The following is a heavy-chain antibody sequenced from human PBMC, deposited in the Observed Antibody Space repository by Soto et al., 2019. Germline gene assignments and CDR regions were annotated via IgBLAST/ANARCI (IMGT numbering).Heavy chain of an antibody. CDR2: IYYSGST. CDR3: ARHAYSSGWYWFDP. CDR1: GGSISSSSYY. V-gene: IGHV4-39*01. J-gene: IGHJ5*02. Sequence: SETLSLTCTVSGGSISSSSYYWGWIRQPPGKGLEWIGSIYYSGSTYYNPSLKSRVTISVDTSKNQFSLKLSSVTAADTAVYYCARHAYSSGWYWFDPWGQGTLVTVSS. D-gene: IGHD6-19*01.